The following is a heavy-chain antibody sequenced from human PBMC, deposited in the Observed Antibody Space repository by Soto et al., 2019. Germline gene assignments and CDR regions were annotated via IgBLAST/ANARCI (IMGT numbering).Heavy chain of an antibody. D-gene: IGHD3-3*01. CDR1: GGTFSSYT. Sequence: QVQLVQSGAEVKKPGSSVKVSCKASGGTFSSYTISWVRQAPGQGLEWMGRIIPILGIANYAQKFQGRVTITADKSTSTAYMELSSLRSEDTAVYYCARTSSRREIFGDDYWGQGTLVTVSS. V-gene: IGHV1-69*02. J-gene: IGHJ4*02. CDR2: IIPILGIA. CDR3: ARTSSRREIFGDDY.